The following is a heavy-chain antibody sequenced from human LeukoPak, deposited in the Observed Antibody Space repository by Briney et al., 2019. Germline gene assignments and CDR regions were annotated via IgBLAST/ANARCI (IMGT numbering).Heavy chain of an antibody. J-gene: IGHJ4*02. CDR3: ARVFVGENFDY. D-gene: IGHD3-10*02. CDR2: ISYTGSNK. V-gene: IGHV3-48*03. Sequence: GGSLRLSCAASGFTFSSYEMNWVRQAPGKGLEWLSYISYTGSNKYYADSVKGRFTISRDNAKNSLYLQMNSLRAEDTAVYFCARVFVGENFDYWGQGTLVTVSS. CDR1: GFTFSSYE.